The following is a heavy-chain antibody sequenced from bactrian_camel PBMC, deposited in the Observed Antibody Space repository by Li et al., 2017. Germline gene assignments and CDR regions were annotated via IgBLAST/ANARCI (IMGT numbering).Heavy chain of an antibody. CDR2: ISFDGTP. J-gene: IGHJ4*01. D-gene: IGHD6*01. V-gene: IGHV3S53*01. CDR1: IGARSAC. Sequence: VESGGGSVQAGGSLRLSCARSIGARSACMGWFRQTPGKEREWVSSISFDGTPMYADSVEGRFTISRDKATDTVHLQMNGLKPEDTAVYSCKTQPLVKAGCDYSGQGTQVTV. CDR3: KTQPLVKAGCDY.